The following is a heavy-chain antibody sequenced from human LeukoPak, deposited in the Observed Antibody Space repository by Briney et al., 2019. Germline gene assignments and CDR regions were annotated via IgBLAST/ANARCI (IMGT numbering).Heavy chain of an antibody. CDR3: ARSSIAVAGTENAFDI. CDR1: GGSFSGYY. D-gene: IGHD6-19*01. Sequence: PSATLSLTCAVSGGSFSGYYWSSIRQPPGKGLEWIGEINHSGSTNYNPSLKRRVTISVDTSKNQFSLKLSSVTAADTAVYYCARSSIAVAGTENAFDIWGQGTMVTVSS. V-gene: IGHV4-34*01. J-gene: IGHJ3*02. CDR2: INHSGST.